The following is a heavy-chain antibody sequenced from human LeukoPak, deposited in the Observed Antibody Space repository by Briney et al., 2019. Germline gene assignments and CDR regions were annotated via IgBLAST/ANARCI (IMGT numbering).Heavy chain of an antibody. CDR2: ISSSGSTI. J-gene: IGHJ3*02. CDR1: EFTFSSYE. D-gene: IGHD2-15*01. V-gene: IGHV3-48*03. CDR3: ARGYCSGGSCYSENDAFDI. Sequence: GGSLRLSCAASEFTFSSYEMNWVRQAPGKGLEWVSYISSSGSTIYYADSVKGRFTISRDNAKNSLYLQMNSLRAEDTAVYYCARGYCSGGSCYSENDAFDIWGQGTMVTVSS.